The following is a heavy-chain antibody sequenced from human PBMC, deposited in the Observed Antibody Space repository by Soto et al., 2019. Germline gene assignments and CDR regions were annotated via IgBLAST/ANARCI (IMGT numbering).Heavy chain of an antibody. D-gene: IGHD2-8*01. J-gene: IGHJ6*02. CDR2: IKSKIDGGTS. CDR3: ATMGHCPNGVCSYYYYGMDV. Sequence: GGSLRLSCGASGFTFSHAWMNWVRQAPGKGLEWVGRIKSKIDGGTSDYAAPVKGRFSISRDDSKDTLFLQMNSLKTEDTAVYFCATMGHCPNGVCSYYYYGMDVWGLGTTVTVSS. V-gene: IGHV3-15*07. CDR1: GFTFSHAW.